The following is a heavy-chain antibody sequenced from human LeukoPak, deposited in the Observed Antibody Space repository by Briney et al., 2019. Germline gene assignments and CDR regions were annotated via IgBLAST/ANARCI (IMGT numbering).Heavy chain of an antibody. D-gene: IGHD6-13*01. J-gene: IGHJ4*02. CDR2: ISGSGGST. CDR3: AKAFSSSWFHGGYYFDY. CDR1: GFTFSSYA. Sequence: GGSLRLSCAASGFTFSSYAMSWVRQAPGKGLEWVSAISGSGGSTYYADSVEGRFTISRDNSKNTLYLQMNSLRAEDTAVYYCAKAFSSSWFHGGYYFDYWGQGTLVTVSS. V-gene: IGHV3-23*01.